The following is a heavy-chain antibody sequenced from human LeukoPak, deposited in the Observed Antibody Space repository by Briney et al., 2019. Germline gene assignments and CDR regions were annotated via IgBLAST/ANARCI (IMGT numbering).Heavy chain of an antibody. D-gene: IGHD6-13*01. J-gene: IGHJ3*02. CDR3: ARDPAAAGTGDDAFDI. CDR1: GFTFSSYA. V-gene: IGHV3-30-3*01. CDR2: ISYDGSNK. Sequence: TGGSLRLSCAASGFTFSSYAMHWVRQAPGKGLEWVAVISYDGSNKYYADSVKGRFTISRDNSKNTLYLQMNSLRAEDTAVYYCARDPAAAGTGDDAFDIWGQGTMVTVSS.